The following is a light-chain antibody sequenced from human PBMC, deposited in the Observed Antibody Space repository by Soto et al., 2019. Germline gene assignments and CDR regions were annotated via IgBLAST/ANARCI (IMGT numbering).Light chain of an antibody. CDR1: TSNIGAGYD. CDR2: LNN. CDR3: QSYDISLSAWV. Sequence: QSVLTQPPSVSVAPGQRVTISCTGSTSNIGAGYDVHWYQHLPGTAPKLLIYLNNNRPSGVPDRFSGSKSGTSASLAITGLQADDEADYYCQSYDISLSAWVFGGGTQLTVL. V-gene: IGLV1-40*01. J-gene: IGLJ3*02.